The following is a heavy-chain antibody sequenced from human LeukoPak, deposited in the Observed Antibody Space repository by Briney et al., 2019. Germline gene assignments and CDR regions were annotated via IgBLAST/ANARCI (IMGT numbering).Heavy chain of an antibody. V-gene: IGHV1-2*04. J-gene: IGHJ6*02. Sequence: ASVKVSCKASGYTFTGYYMHWVRQAPGQGLEWMGWINPNNGGTNYAQKFQDWVTMTRDTSTSTVYMEVSRLGSDDTAVYYCARAAGSSWHYGMDVWGQGTTVTVSS. D-gene: IGHD6-13*01. CDR3: ARAAGSSWHYGMDV. CDR2: INPNNGGT. CDR1: GYTFTGYY.